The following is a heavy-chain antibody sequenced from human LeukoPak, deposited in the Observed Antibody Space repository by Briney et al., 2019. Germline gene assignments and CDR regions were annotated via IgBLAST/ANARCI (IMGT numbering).Heavy chain of an antibody. D-gene: IGHD5-18*01. J-gene: IGHJ6*02. CDR1: GYTFTGYY. V-gene: IGHV1-2*02. CDR3: ARRPWIHYGMDV. Sequence: ASVKVSCKASGYTFTGYYMHWVRQAPGQGLEWMGWINPNSGGTNYAQKFPGRVTMTRDTSISTAYMELSRLRSDDTAVYYCARRPWIHYGMDVWGQGTTVTVSS. CDR2: INPNSGGT.